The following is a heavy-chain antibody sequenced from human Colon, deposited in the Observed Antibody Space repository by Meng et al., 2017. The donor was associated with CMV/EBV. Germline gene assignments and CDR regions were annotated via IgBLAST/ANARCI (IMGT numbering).Heavy chain of an antibody. CDR1: GFTFSKYW. D-gene: IGHD1-7*01. J-gene: IGHJ4*02. V-gene: IGHV3-48*04. CDR3: ARDSAGETGTTR. CDR2: IDTSGYTV. Sequence: GESLKISCATSGFTFSKYWMSWVRQAPGKGLEWVSYIDTSGYTVSYGDSVKGRFTISRDNAKNSLFLQMNSLRGDDTAVYYCARDSAGETGTTRWGQGTLVTVSS.